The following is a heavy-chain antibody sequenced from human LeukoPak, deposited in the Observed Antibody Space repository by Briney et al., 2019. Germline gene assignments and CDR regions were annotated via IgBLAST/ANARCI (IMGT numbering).Heavy chain of an antibody. V-gene: IGHV4-34*01. J-gene: IGHJ5*02. Sequence: SETLSLTCAVYGGSFSAYYWTWIRQPPGKGLEWIREINHSGSSNYNSSLRSRVTISVDTSYKQFSLRLSSVTAADTAVYYCAPRGDIEHSYVYGKWFDPWGQGTRVTVSS. CDR2: INHSGSS. CDR1: GGSFSAYY. CDR3: APRGDIEHSYVYGKWFDP. D-gene: IGHD5-18*01.